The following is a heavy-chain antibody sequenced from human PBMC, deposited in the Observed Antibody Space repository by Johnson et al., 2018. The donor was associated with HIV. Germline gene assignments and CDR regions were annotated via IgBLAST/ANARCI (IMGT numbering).Heavy chain of an antibody. V-gene: IGHV3-30*02. CDR2: IRYDGSNK. J-gene: IGHJ3*02. CDR1: GFSFSSYG. CDR3: AKEALRGGEYDAFDI. D-gene: IGHD2-15*01. Sequence: QMQLVESGGGVVQPGGSLRLSCAASGFSFSSYGMHWVRQAPGKGLEWLAFIRYDGSNKYYADSVKGRFTISRDNSKNTMYLQMNSLRAEDTAVYYCAKEALRGGEYDAFDIWGQGTMVTVSS.